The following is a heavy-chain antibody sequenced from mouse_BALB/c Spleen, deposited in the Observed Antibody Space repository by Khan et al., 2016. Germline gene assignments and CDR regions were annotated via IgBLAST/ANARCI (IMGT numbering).Heavy chain of an antibody. CDR3: ASYGAYLFDY. CDR1: GVSITSGY. V-gene: IGHV3-8*02. J-gene: IGHJ2*01. D-gene: IGHD1-1*02. CDR2: ISYSGST. Sequence: MQLEESGPSLVKPSQTLSLTCSVTGVSITSGYWNWIRKFPGNKLEYIGYISYSGSTYDNQSTKSRICITRDTSKNQYYRQLNSVTTEGTATSGCASYGAYLFDYWGQVTTLTVSS.